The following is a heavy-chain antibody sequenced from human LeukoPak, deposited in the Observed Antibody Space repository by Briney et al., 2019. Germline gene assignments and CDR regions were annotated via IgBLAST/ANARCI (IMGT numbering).Heavy chain of an antibody. CDR1: GFTFSTSW. Sequence: GGSLRLSCAASGFTFSTSWMTWVRQAPGKGLEWVANVNEDGSAKYYVDSVKGRFTISRDNAKSSLYLQMNSLRAEDTAVYYCARKSGYCSGGSCNKNYMDVWGKGTTVTVSS. CDR3: ARKSGYCSGGSCNKNYMDV. J-gene: IGHJ6*03. CDR2: VNEDGSAK. D-gene: IGHD2-15*01. V-gene: IGHV3-7*01.